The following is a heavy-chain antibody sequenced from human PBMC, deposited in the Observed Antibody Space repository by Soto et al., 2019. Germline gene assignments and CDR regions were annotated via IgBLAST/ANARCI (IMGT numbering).Heavy chain of an antibody. V-gene: IGHV4-4*02. D-gene: IGHD2-15*01. CDR3: ARKLVVVAATEITYYYYMDV. Sequence: QVQLQESGPGLVKPSGTLSLTCAVSSGSISSSNWWSWVRQPPGKGREWIGEIYHSGSTNYNPSLKSRVTISVDKSKNQFSLKLSSVTAADTAVYYCARKLVVVAATEITYYYYMDVWGKGTTVTVSS. CDR2: IYHSGST. J-gene: IGHJ6*03. CDR1: SGSISSSNW.